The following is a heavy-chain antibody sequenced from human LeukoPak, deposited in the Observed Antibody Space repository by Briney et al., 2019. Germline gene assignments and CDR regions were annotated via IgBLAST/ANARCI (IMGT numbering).Heavy chain of an antibody. CDR1: GGSISSSSYY. V-gene: IGHV4-39*07. Sequence: SETLSLTCTVSGGSISSSSYYWGWIRQPPGKGLEHIGTIYYSGNTYYNPSLKSRVTISVDTSKNQFSLKLSSVTAADTAVYYCARTNPWELKYYFDYWGQGTLVTVSS. D-gene: IGHD1-7*01. CDR2: IYYSGNT. J-gene: IGHJ4*02. CDR3: ARTNPWELKYYFDY.